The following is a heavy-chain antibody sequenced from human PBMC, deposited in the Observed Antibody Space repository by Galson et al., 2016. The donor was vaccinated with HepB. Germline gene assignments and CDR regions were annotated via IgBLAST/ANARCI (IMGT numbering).Heavy chain of an antibody. V-gene: IGHV2-70*01. CDR1: GVSLNTSGMC. CDR2: IDWDGDK. Sequence: PALVKPPQTLTLTCTFSGVSLNTSGMCVSWIRQPPGKALDWLAVIDWDGDKFYSPSLRTRLTISRDTSKNQVALRMTNMDAVDTATYYCARKVGRARDGSPIDLFDLWGQGTQFTVSS. J-gene: IGHJ4*02. D-gene: IGHD5-24*01. CDR3: ARKVGRARDGSPIDLFDL.